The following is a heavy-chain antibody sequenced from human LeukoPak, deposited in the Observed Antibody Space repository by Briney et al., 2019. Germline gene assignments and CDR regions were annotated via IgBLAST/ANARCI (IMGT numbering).Heavy chain of an antibody. J-gene: IGHJ4*02. D-gene: IGHD2-21*01. CDR1: GGSISSYC. Sequence: SETLSLTCTVSGGSISSYCWSWIRQPPGKGLEWIGYIYYSGSTNYNPSLKSRVTISVDTSKNQFSLKLSSVTAADTAVYYCARGGKPLADWAMWPFDYWGQGTLVTVSS. CDR3: ARGGKPLADWAMWPFDY. V-gene: IGHV4-59*01. CDR2: IYYSGST.